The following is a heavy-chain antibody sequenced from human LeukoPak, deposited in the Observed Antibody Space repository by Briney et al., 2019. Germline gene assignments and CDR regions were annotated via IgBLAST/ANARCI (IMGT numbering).Heavy chain of an antibody. Sequence: SETLSLTCTVSGGSINNYYWSWVRQPPGKGLEWIGYIYYTGSTNYNPSLTSRVAMSVDTSKNQFSLKLSSVTAADTAVHYCARVGMTSRYFYYGMDVWGQGTTVSVSS. D-gene: IGHD3-9*01. V-gene: IGHV4-59*08. J-gene: IGHJ6*02. CDR1: GGSINNYY. CDR2: IYYTGST. CDR3: ARVGMTSRYFYYGMDV.